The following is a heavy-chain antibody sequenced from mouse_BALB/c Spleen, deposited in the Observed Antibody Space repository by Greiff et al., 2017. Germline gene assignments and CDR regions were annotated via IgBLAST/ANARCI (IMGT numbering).Heavy chain of an antibody. J-gene: IGHJ3*01. CDR1: GFTFSDYY. CDR3: AREEFAY. CDR2: ISDGGSYT. V-gene: IGHV5-4*02. Sequence: EVKLEESGGGLVKPGGSLKLSCAASGFTFSDYYMYWVRQTPEKRLEWVATISDGGSYTYYPDSVKGRFTISRDNAKNNLYLQMSSLKSEDTAMYYCAREEFAYWGQGTLVTVSA.